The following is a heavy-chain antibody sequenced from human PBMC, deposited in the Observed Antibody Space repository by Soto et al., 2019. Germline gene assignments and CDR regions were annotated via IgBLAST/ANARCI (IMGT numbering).Heavy chain of an antibody. Sequence: GGSLRVCYGVAGLTSVGFGVSCVIKAPGKGLEWVASMNRDGSEKRYVDSVEGRFTISRDNAKNTLYLQMNSLRAEDTAVYYCADLLRYFDWPTGGDYWGQGTLVTVSS. D-gene: IGHD3-9*01. V-gene: IGHV3-7*03. CDR1: GLTSVGFG. CDR2: MNRDGSEK. J-gene: IGHJ4*02. CDR3: ADLLRYFDWPTGGDY.